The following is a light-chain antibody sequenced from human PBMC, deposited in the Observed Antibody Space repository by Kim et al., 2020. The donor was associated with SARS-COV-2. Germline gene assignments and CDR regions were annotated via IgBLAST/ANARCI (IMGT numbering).Light chain of an antibody. CDR3: QQYDSHPYT. CDR1: QSVSSW. V-gene: IGKV1-5*03. J-gene: IGKJ2*01. Sequence: IQMTQSPSTLSASVGDRVTITCRASQSVSSWLAWYQQKPGKAPKLLIYKASTLEGGVPSRFSGRGSGTEFTLTINTLQPDDFATYSCQQYDSHPYTFGQGTKLDI. CDR2: KAS.